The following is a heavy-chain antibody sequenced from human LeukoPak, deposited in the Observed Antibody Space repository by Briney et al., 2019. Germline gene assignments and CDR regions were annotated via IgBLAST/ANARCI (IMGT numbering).Heavy chain of an antibody. CDR1: GFIFSSYG. CDR3: AKSERLSMIGGWAPTFDS. CDR2: ISYDGSTK. J-gene: IGHJ4*02. Sequence: GGSLRLSCAASGFIFSSYGLHWVRQAPGKGLEWVAVISYDGSTKYYADSVKGRLTISRDNSKNTLYFQMNSLRVEDTAVYYCAKSERLSMIGGWAPTFDSWGQGTLVTVSS. V-gene: IGHV3-30*18. D-gene: IGHD3-22*01.